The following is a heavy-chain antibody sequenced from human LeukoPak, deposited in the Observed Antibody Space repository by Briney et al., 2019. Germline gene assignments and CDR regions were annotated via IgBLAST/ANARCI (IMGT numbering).Heavy chain of an antibody. CDR2: MYQSGTT. Sequence: SETLSLTCTVSGDSITSYYWTWIRQPPGKGLEWIGYMYQSGTTSNNPSLKSRVTISVDTSKNQFSLKVRSVTAADTAVYYCARGLGWGATIFDYWGQGALVTVSS. CDR1: GDSITSYY. CDR3: ARGLGWGATIFDY. J-gene: IGHJ4*02. V-gene: IGHV4-59*01. D-gene: IGHD1-26*01.